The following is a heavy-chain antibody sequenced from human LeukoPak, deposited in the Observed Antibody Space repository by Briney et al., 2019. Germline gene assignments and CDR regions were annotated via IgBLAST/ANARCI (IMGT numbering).Heavy chain of an antibody. Sequence: SQTLSLTCALSGDSLSSNSAAWDSGRQSPSRGLGWLARTYYSSNLPNEVAGSMKRRITISPDTIKKQFSLQLNSVTLEYTAVYFCTMSSGWQGGQYFDYWGQGILVTVSS. CDR2: TYYSSNLPN. CDR3: TMSSGWQGGQYFDY. J-gene: IGHJ4*02. D-gene: IGHD6-19*01. V-gene: IGHV6-1*01. CDR1: GDSLSSNSAA.